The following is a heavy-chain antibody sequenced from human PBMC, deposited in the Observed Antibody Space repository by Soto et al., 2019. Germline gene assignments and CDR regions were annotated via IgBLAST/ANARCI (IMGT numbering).Heavy chain of an antibody. Sequence: SETLSLTCAVSGGSISSGGYSWSWIRQPPGKGLEWIGYIYHSGSTYYNPSLKSRVTISVDRSKNQFSLKLSSVTAADTAVYYCARRYGPGIDYWGQGTLVTVSS. J-gene: IGHJ4*02. CDR3: ARRYGPGIDY. V-gene: IGHV4-30-2*01. D-gene: IGHD4-17*01. CDR1: GGSISSGGYS. CDR2: IYHSGST.